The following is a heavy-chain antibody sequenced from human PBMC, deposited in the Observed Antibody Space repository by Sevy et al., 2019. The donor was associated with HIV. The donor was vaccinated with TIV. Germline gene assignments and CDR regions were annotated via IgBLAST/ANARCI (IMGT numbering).Heavy chain of an antibody. J-gene: IGHJ3*02. CDR3: AKGLGMVQGALLSDDI. D-gene: IGHD3-10*01. CDR1: GLTFSTYG. V-gene: IGHV3-30*02. CDR2: IRYDGSTR. Sequence: GGSLRLSCAASGLTFSTYGMHWVRQAPGKGLEWVTFIRYDGSTRYYADSVKGRFIVSRDNSKNMLSLQLNNLRPEDTAVYYCAKGLGMVQGALLSDDIWGQGTMVTVSS.